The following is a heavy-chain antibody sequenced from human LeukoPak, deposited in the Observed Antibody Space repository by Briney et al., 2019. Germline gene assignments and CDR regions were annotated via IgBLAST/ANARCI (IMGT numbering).Heavy chain of an antibody. V-gene: IGHV3-30-3*01. CDR3: ARDLRDDYNFEFGY. CDR1: GFTFSSYA. D-gene: IGHD5-24*01. J-gene: IGHJ4*02. Sequence: TGGSLRLSCAASGFTFSSYAMHWVRQAPGKGLEWVAVISYDGSNKYYADSVKGRFTISRDNSKNTLYLQMNSLRAEDTAVYYCARDLRDDYNFEFGYWGQGTLVTVSS. CDR2: ISYDGSNK.